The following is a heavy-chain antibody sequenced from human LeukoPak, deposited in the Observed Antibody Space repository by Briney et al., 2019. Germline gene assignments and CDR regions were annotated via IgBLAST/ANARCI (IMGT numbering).Heavy chain of an antibody. CDR3: ATIKRGSIFGYFDF. D-gene: IGHD5-18*01. CDR1: GGSINSHY. CDR2: VRDTGAT. Sequence: PSETLSLTCSVSGGSINSHYWGWIRQPPGMGLEWIGYVRDTGATKDNPSLRSRVTLSADTSKNQLSLRLRSVTAADTAVYFCATIKRGSIFGYFDFWGQGILVTVSS. V-gene: IGHV4-59*11. J-gene: IGHJ4*02.